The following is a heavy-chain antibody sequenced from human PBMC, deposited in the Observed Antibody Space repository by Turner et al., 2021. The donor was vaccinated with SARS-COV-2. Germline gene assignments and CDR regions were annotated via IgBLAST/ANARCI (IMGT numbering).Heavy chain of an antibody. CDR1: GDKFSTNG. CDR3: AREGYSGHFDH. CDR2: VVPIFGKS. D-gene: IGHD4-4*01. Sequence: QVHLVQSGAEVKTPGSAVTVSCKVSGDKFSTNGISWVRQAPGKGLEWMGGVVPIFGKSNYAQKFQGRVTITADELTTTAYMELSRLTSEDTAVYFCAREGYSGHFDHWGQGTLVTVSS. V-gene: IGHV1-69*01. J-gene: IGHJ4*02.